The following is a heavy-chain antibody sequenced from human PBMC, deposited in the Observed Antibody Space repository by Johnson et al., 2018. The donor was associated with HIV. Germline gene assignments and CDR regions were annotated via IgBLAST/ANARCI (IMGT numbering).Heavy chain of an antibody. J-gene: IGHJ3*02. CDR2: IKSKTDGGTT. V-gene: IGHV3-15*01. Sequence: EVQLVESGGGLVKPGGSLRLSCAASGFTFSHAWMTWVRQAPGKGLEWVGRIKSKTDGGTTDYAAPVKGRFTISRDDSKNTLYLQMNSLKTEDTAVYYCTTLAESSSSMYAFDIWGQGTMLTVSS. CDR3: TTLAESSSSMYAFDI. D-gene: IGHD6-6*01. CDR1: GFTFSHAW.